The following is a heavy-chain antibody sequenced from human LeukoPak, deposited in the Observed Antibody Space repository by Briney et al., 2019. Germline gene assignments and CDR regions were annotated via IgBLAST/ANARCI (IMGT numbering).Heavy chain of an antibody. J-gene: IGHJ4*02. CDR2: IKSKTDGGTT. Sequence: GGSLRLSCAASGFTFSNAWMSWVRQAPGKGLEWVGRIKSKTDGGTTDYAAFVKGRFTISRDDSKNTMYLQMNSLKLEDTALYYCTTNSPYGDFCDWWGQGTLVTASS. CDR1: GFTFSNAW. V-gene: IGHV3-15*01. D-gene: IGHD4-17*01. CDR3: TTNSPYGDFCDW.